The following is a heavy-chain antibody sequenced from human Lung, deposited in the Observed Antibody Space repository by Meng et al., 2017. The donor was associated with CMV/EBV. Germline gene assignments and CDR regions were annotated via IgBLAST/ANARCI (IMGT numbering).Heavy chain of an antibody. CDR1: GFTFSSYW. J-gene: IGHJ4*02. CDR2: INEDGNSI. D-gene: IGHD1-26*01. V-gene: IGHV3-74*01. Sequence: EVRLVESGGGLFQPGGSLRLSCEGSGFTFSSYWMHWVRQAPGKGLVWVSRINEDGNSISYADSVKGRFTISRDNAKNTLYLQMNSLRVEDTAVYYCARGVGESLGWEMGYWGQGILINVSS. CDR3: ARGVGESLGWEMGY.